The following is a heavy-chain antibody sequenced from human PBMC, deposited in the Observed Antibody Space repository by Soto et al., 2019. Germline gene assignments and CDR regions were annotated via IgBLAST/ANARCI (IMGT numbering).Heavy chain of an antibody. J-gene: IGHJ4*02. V-gene: IGHV3-30*04. Sequence: QVQLVESGGGVVQPGRSLRLSCAASGFTFTTYAIHWVRQAPGKGLEWVAVISNDGRGKYYADSVKGRFTISRDNSKNTLYLKMDSLRSDETAVYYCARDQCFGGGRSCYYFDFWGQGTLVTVSS. CDR3: ARDQCFGGGRSCYYFDF. D-gene: IGHD2-15*01. CDR1: GFTFTTYA. CDR2: ISNDGRGK.